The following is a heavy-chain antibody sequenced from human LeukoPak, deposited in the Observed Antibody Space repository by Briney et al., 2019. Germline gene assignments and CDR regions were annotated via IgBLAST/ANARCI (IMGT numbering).Heavy chain of an antibody. D-gene: IGHD1-26*01. Sequence: GGSLRLSCAASGFTLSSYDMHWVRQAPGRGLEWVSGISGSGDNTLYADSVKGRFTISRDNSKNTLYLEMNSLRAEDTAIYYCAKMKGHPLPKYYMDVWGQGTTVTVSS. J-gene: IGHJ6*01. CDR3: AKMKGHPLPKYYMDV. CDR1: GFTLSSYD. V-gene: IGHV3-23*01. CDR2: ISGSGDNT.